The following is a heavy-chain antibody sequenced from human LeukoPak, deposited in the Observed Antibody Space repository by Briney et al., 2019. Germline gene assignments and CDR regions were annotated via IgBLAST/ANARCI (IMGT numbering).Heavy chain of an antibody. Sequence: PSETLSLTCAVDGGSFSGYYWSWIRQPPGKGLEWSGYIYYSGSTNYNPSLKSRVTISVDTSKNQFSLKLSSVTAADTAVYYCARRRSYGYSYAFDIWGQGTMVTVSS. J-gene: IGHJ3*02. CDR1: GGSFSGYY. V-gene: IGHV4-59*08. CDR2: IYYSGST. CDR3: ARRRSYGYSYAFDI. D-gene: IGHD5-18*01.